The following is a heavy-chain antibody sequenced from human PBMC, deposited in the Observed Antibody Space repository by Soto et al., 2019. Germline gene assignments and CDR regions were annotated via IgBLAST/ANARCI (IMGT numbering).Heavy chain of an antibody. CDR2: IYYSGST. V-gene: IGHV4-31*03. Sequence: QVQLQESGPGLVKPSQTLSLTCTVSGGSISSGGYYWSWIRQHPGKGLEWIGYIYYSGSTYYNPSLKSRVTISVDTSKNQFSLKLSSVTAADTAVYYCAREAIVGARERNTSYYFDYWGQGTLVTVSS. J-gene: IGHJ4*02. CDR3: AREAIVGARERNTSYYFDY. CDR1: GGSISSGGYY. D-gene: IGHD1-26*01.